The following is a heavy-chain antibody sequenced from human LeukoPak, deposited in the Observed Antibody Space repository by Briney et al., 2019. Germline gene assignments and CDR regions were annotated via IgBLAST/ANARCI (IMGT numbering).Heavy chain of an antibody. CDR1: GFTFSSYA. J-gene: IGHJ4*02. Sequence: GGSLRLSCAASGFTFSSYAMSWVRQAPGKGLEWVSIINKSGGSTNYADSVKGRFTISRDNSENTLYLQVNSLRAEDTALYYCARDSSSWLDYWGQGTLVTVSS. CDR3: ARDSSSWLDY. D-gene: IGHD6-13*01. CDR2: INKSGGST. V-gene: IGHV3-23*01.